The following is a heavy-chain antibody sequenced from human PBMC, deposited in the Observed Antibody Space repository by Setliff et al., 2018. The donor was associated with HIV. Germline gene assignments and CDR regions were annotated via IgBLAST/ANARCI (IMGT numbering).Heavy chain of an antibody. D-gene: IGHD3-10*01. Sequence: ASVKVSCKASGGTFSSYAFSWVRQAPGQGLEWMGWINPYNGNTNYAQKLQGRVTMTTDTSTSTAYMDLRSLRSDDTAVYYCARDDRGRVRGVGPFDPWGQGTLVTVSS. CDR2: INPYNGNT. V-gene: IGHV1-18*01. J-gene: IGHJ5*02. CDR1: GGTFSSYA. CDR3: ARDDRGRVRGVGPFDP.